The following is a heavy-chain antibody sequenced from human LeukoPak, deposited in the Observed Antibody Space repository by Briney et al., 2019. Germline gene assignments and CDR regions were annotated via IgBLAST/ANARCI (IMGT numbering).Heavy chain of an antibody. CDR2: ISSSSSYI. J-gene: IGHJ4*02. V-gene: IGHV3-21*01. D-gene: IGHD3-10*01. Sequence: PGGSLRLSCVASGFTFSSYSMNWVRQAPGKGLEWVSFISSSSSYIYYADSVKGRFTISRDNAKNSLYLQMNSLRAEDTAVYYCARGEYGSGSYHIDYWGQGTLVTVSS. CDR1: GFTFSSYS. CDR3: ARGEYGSGSYHIDY.